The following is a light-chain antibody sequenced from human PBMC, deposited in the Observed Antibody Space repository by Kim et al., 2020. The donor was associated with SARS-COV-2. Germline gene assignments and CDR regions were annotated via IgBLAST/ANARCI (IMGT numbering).Light chain of an antibody. J-gene: IGKJ2*02. Sequence: LSPGETATLSCRASPSVASNYLAWYQQRPGQAPRLLIFDASTRATGISDRFSGSGSGTDFSLTISRLQPEDFAVYYCQQYGTSPCTFGQGTKLEI. CDR3: QQYGTSPCT. V-gene: IGKV3-20*01. CDR1: PSVASNY. CDR2: DAS.